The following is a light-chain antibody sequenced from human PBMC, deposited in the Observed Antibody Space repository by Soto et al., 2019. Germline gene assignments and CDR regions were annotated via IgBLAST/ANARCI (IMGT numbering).Light chain of an antibody. Sequence: EIVLTQSPATLSLSPGERDTLSCRASQSVSSYLAWYQQKPGQAPRLLIYDASNRATGIPARFSGSGSGTDFTLTISRLDPEDFAVYYCQQRSNWPPWTFGQGTKVEIK. J-gene: IGKJ1*01. CDR3: QQRSNWPPWT. CDR2: DAS. V-gene: IGKV3-11*01. CDR1: QSVSSY.